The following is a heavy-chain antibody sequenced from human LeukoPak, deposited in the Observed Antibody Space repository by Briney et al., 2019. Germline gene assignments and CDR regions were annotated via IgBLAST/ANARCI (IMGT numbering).Heavy chain of an antibody. J-gene: IGHJ4*02. CDR1: GGSISSSSHY. V-gene: IGHV4-39*01. D-gene: IGHD1-26*01. CDR3: ATQLWGSYHKAFDY. Sequence: SETLSLTCTVFGGSISSSSHYWGWIRQPPGEGLEWIGSIYFSGSTYYNPSLKSRVTISVDTSKNQLSLKLSSVTAADTAVYYCATQLWGSYHKAFDYWGQGTLVTVSS. CDR2: IYFSGST.